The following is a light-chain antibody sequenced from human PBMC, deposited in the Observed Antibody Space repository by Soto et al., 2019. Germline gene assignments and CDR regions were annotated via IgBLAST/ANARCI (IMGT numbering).Light chain of an antibody. CDR2: AAS. J-gene: IGKJ1*01. Sequence: DMQMTQSPSSLYACVGDRVTITCRASQSISSYLNWYQQKPGKAPKLLIYAASSLQSGVPSRFSGSGSGTDFTLTISSLQPEDFATYYCQQSYSTLVTFGQGTKVDIK. CDR3: QQSYSTLVT. V-gene: IGKV1-39*01. CDR1: QSISSY.